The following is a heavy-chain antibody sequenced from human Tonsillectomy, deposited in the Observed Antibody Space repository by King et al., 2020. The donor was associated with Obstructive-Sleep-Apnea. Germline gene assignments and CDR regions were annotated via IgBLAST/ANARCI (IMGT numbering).Heavy chain of an antibody. D-gene: IGHD3-22*01. CDR1: GFTFSSDS. CDR2: ISYDGSNK. CDR3: ARDRYYDSSGYYLY. V-gene: IGHV3-30-3*01. J-gene: IGHJ4*02. Sequence: VQLVESGGGVVQPGRSLRLSCAASGFTFSSDSMHWVRQAPGKGLEWVAVISYDGSNKYYADSVKGRFTISRDNSKNTLYLQMNSLRAEDTAVYYCARDRYYDSSGYYLYWGQGTLVTVSS.